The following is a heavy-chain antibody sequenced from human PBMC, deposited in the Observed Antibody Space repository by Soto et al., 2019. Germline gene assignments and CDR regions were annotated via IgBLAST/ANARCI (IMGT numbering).Heavy chain of an antibody. J-gene: IGHJ6*02. CDR1: GFTFSKSW. CDR2: IKEDGTAK. V-gene: IGHV3-7*01. D-gene: IGHD3-3*01. CDR3: ARDRYSYYDFWSGSLPYYYYGMYV. Sequence: PGGSLRLSCAASGFTFSKSWMNWVRQAPGKGLEWVANIKEDGTAKYYLDSVKGRFTVSRDNVKSSLYLQMNSLRAEDTAVYYCARDRYSYYDFWSGSLPYYYYGMYVWGQGTTVTVSS.